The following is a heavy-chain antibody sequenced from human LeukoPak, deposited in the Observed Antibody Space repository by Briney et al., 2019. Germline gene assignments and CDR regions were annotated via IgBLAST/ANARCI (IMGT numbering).Heavy chain of an antibody. J-gene: IGHJ4*02. D-gene: IGHD1-14*01. CDR2: ISYDGSNK. Sequence: GRSLGLSCAASGFTFSSYGMHWVRQAPGKGLEWVAVISYDGSNKYYADSVKGRFTISRDNSKNTLYLQMNSLRAEDTAVYYCAKYEPRSYYFDYWGQGTLVTVSS. CDR3: AKYEPRSYYFDY. CDR1: GFTFSSYG. V-gene: IGHV3-30*18.